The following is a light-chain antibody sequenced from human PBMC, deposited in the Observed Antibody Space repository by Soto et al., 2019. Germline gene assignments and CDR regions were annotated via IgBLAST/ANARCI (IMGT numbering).Light chain of an antibody. CDR2: DVT. Sequence: QSALTQPASVSGPPGQSLTISCPGTSSDVDAYNYVSWYQHHPGKAPRLVIYDVTNRPSGISDRFSGSKSGNTASLTIAGRLAEDEADYYCTSYTSISTYVFGTGTKLTVL. CDR1: SSDVDAYNY. J-gene: IGLJ1*01. CDR3: TSYTSISTYV. V-gene: IGLV2-14*01.